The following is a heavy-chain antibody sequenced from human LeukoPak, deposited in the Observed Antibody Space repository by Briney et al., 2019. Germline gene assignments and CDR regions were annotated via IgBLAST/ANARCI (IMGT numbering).Heavy chain of an antibody. Sequence: GGSLRLSCAASGFTFSSYGMLWVRQAPGKGLEWVAVIWCDGSNKYYADSVKGRFTISRDNSKNTLYLQVNSLRAEDTAVYYCAREDVANWSKLFDYWGQGTLVTVSS. V-gene: IGHV3-33*01. CDR2: IWCDGSNK. CDR1: GFTFSSYG. J-gene: IGHJ4*02. D-gene: IGHD7-27*01. CDR3: AREDVANWSKLFDY.